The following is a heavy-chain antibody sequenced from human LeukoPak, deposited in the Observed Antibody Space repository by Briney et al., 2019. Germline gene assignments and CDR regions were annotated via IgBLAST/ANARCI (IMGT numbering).Heavy chain of an antibody. CDR1: GYKITSHW. CDR3: ARQDFWSGYYEI. Sequence: GESLKISCQASGYKITSHWIAWVRQMPGKSPEWMGIIYPGDSDTRYSPSFQGQVTISADKSISTAYLQWSSLKASDTAMYYCARQDFWSGYYEIWGQGTLVTVSS. V-gene: IGHV5-51*01. CDR2: IYPGDSDT. J-gene: IGHJ4*02. D-gene: IGHD3-3*01.